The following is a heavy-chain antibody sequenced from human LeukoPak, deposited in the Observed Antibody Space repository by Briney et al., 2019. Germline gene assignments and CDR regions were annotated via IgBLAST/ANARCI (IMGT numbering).Heavy chain of an antibody. D-gene: IGHD4-17*01. Sequence: SETLSLTCTVSGGSISSYYWSWIRQPAGKRLEWIGYIYYSGSTNYNPSLKSRVTISVDTSKNQFSLKLSSVTAADTAVYYCARLRLPYGDRELDYWGQGTLVTVSS. V-gene: IGHV4-59*08. CDR2: IYYSGST. CDR3: ARLRLPYGDRELDY. J-gene: IGHJ4*02. CDR1: GGSISSYY.